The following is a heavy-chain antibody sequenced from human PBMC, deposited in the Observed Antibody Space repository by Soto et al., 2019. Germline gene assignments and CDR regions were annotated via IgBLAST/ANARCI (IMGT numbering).Heavy chain of an antibody. J-gene: IGHJ5*02. Sequence: ASVKVSCKASGYTFTSYGISWVRQAPGQGLEWMGWISAYNGNTNYAQKLQGRVTMTTDTSTSTAYMELRSLRSDDTAVYYCARDVERWLQVPQWFDPWGQGTLVTVSS. CDR1: GYTFTSYG. V-gene: IGHV1-18*01. D-gene: IGHD5-12*01. CDR2: ISAYNGNT. CDR3: ARDVERWLQVPQWFDP.